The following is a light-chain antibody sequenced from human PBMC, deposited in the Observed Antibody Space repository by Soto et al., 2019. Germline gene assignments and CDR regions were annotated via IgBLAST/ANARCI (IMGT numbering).Light chain of an antibody. J-gene: IGLJ1*01. Sequence: QTVVTQEPSLTVSPGGTVTLTCGSNTGSVTSGHYPYWFQRKPGQAPRTLIYDTTKKYSWTPARFSGSLHGGKAALTLSGAQPEDEAVYYCLLSYPRSRYVFGSGTKLTVL. CDR1: TGSVTSGHY. CDR3: LLSYPRSRYV. V-gene: IGLV7-46*01. CDR2: DTT.